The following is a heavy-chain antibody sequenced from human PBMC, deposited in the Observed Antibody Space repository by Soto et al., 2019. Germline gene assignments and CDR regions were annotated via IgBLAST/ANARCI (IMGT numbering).Heavy chain of an antibody. CDR1: GFTFSKVW. D-gene: IGHD3-9*01. CDR2: IKTKSDGGTT. V-gene: IGHV3-15*01. J-gene: IGHJ4*02. CDR3: NPGSGYYDNLTGYWDTDY. Sequence: EVQMVESGGGLVQPGGSLRLSCGASGFTFSKVWMNWVRQAPGKGLEWVGRIKTKSDGGTTDYAAPVKGRFTISRDVSKNTLYLQMNSLKTEDTAVYYCNPGSGYYDNLTGYWDTDYWGQGTLVTVSS.